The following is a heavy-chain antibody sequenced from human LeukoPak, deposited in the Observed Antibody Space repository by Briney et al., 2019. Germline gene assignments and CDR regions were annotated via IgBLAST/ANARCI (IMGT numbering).Heavy chain of an antibody. CDR2: IKPDGSEK. J-gene: IGHJ4*02. CDR1: GFPFSNYW. Sequence: GGSLRLSCAASGFPFSNYWMTWVRQAPGKGLEWVANIKPDGSEKYYVGSVKGRFTISIDNAKNSLYLQMNSLRAEDTAVYYCARAGHYYFAYWGQGTLVTVSS. V-gene: IGHV3-7*01. CDR3: ARAGHYYFAY. D-gene: IGHD2-21*02.